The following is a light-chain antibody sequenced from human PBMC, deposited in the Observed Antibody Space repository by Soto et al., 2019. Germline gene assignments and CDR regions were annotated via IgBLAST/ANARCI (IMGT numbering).Light chain of an antibody. CDR2: SNN. V-gene: IGLV1-44*01. CDR1: SSNIGNNT. CDR3: AAWDDSLNGPVV. Sequence: QSVLTQPPSASGTPGQRVTISCSGSSSNIGNNTVNWYQQLPGTAPKLLIYSNNQRPSGVPDRFSGSKSGTSASLAISGLQSEDEADYYCAAWDDSLNGPVVFGGGTKPTVL. J-gene: IGLJ2*01.